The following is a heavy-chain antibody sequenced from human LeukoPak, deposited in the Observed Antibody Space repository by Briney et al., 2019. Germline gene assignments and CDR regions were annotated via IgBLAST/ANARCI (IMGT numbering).Heavy chain of an antibody. D-gene: IGHD3-10*01. Sequence: SETLSLTCTVSGVSISSYYWSWIRQPPGKGLEWIGYIYYSGSTNYNPSLKSRVTISVDTSKNQFSLKLSSVTAADTAVYYCARYYGSGLGFDPWGQGTLVTVSS. J-gene: IGHJ5*02. CDR2: IYYSGST. CDR1: GVSISSYY. V-gene: IGHV4-59*08. CDR3: ARYYGSGLGFDP.